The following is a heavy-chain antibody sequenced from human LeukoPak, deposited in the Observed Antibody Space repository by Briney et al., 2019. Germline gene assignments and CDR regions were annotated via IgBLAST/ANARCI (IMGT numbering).Heavy chain of an antibody. CDR2: ISSSGSTK. CDR3: ARENSGSYYQFDC. V-gene: IGHV3-11*04. J-gene: IGHJ4*02. Sequence: GGSLRLSCAASGFSVTDYYMNWIRQAPGKGLEWISFISSSGSTKYYADSVKGRFTISRDTNKNSLYLQMNSLRPEDTAVYYCARENSGSYYQFDCWGQGTLVTVSS. D-gene: IGHD1-26*01. CDR1: GFSVTDYY.